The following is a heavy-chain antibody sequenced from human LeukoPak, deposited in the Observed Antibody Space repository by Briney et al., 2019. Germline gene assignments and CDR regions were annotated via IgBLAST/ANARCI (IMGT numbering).Heavy chain of an antibody. Sequence: SETLSLTCTVSGGXISSSSYYWGWIRQPPGKGLEWIGSIYYSGSTYYNPSLKSRVTISVDTSKNQFSLKLSSVTAADTAVYYCATYSSSWLSSYGMDVWGQGTTVTVSS. CDR3: ATYSSSWLSSYGMDV. CDR1: GGXISSSSYY. CDR2: IYYSGST. J-gene: IGHJ6*02. D-gene: IGHD6-13*01. V-gene: IGHV4-39*01.